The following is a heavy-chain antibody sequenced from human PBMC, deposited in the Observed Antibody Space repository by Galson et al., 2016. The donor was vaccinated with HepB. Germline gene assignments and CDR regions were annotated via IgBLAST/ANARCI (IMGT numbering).Heavy chain of an antibody. Sequence: ETLSLTCTVSGGSISRSSYYWGWIRQPPGKGLEWIGSIYYSGSTNYNPSLKSRVTMSVVTSKNQFSLKLNSVPAAATAVYYCARARVASIYGRKSYIFDYWGQGTLVTFSS. CDR3: ARARVASIYGRKSYIFDY. V-gene: IGHV4-39*07. J-gene: IGHJ4*02. CDR1: GGSISRSSYY. D-gene: IGHD2/OR15-2a*01. CDR2: IYYSGST.